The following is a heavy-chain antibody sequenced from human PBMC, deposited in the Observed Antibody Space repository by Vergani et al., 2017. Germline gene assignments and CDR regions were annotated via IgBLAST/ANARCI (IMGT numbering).Heavy chain of an antibody. CDR2: IYSGGST. J-gene: IGHJ6*02. D-gene: IGHD1-26*01. CDR3: ASSYYVQAYYYYYGMDV. V-gene: IGHV3-66*02. Sequence: EVQLVESGGGLVQPGGSLRLSCAASGFTVSSNYMSWVRQAPGKGLGWVSVIYSGGSTYYADSVKGRVTISRDNSKNTLYLQMNSLRAEDTAVYYCASSYYVQAYYYYYGMDVWGQGTTVTVSS. CDR1: GFTVSSNY.